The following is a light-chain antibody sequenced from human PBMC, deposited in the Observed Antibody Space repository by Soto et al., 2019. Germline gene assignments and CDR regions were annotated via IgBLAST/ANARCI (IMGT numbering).Light chain of an antibody. Sequence: EIVLTQSPVTLSFSPGERATLSCSASPSVTNFLAWYQQKPGQAPRLLIYGAFNRATGIPARFSGSGSGTDFTLTISSLEPEDSAIYYCQQSNIWPPVNFGQGTRLEIK. CDR3: QQSNIWPPVN. V-gene: IGKV3-11*01. CDR1: PSVTNF. CDR2: GAF. J-gene: IGKJ5*01.